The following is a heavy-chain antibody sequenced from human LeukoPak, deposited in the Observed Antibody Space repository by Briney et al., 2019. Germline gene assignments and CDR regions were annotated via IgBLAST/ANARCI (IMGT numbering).Heavy chain of an antibody. J-gene: IGHJ5*02. Sequence: ASVKVSCKASGYTFTSYDINWVRQGTGQGLEWMGWMNPNSGDTGYAQKFQGRVTMTRNTSISTAYMELSSLRSEDTAVYYCARVGSVVVVAATGRYNWFDPWGQGTLVTVSS. CDR3: ARVGSVVVVAATGRYNWFDP. CDR2: MNPNSGDT. V-gene: IGHV1-8*01. D-gene: IGHD2-15*01. CDR1: GYTFTSYD.